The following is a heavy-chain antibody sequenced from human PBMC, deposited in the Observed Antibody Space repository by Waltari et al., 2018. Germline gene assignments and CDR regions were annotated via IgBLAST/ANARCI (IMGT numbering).Heavy chain of an antibody. CDR1: GYTFTSYA. D-gene: IGHD2-2*01. V-gene: IGHV1-3*01. Sequence: QVQLVQSGAEVKKPGASVKVSCKASGYTFTSYAMHWVRQAPGQRLEWMGWINAGNGNTKYSQKFQGRVTITRDTSASTAYMELSSLRSEDTAVYYCARARRYCSSTSCPDRWFDPWGQGTLVTVSS. J-gene: IGHJ5*02. CDR2: INAGNGNT. CDR3: ARARRYCSSTSCPDRWFDP.